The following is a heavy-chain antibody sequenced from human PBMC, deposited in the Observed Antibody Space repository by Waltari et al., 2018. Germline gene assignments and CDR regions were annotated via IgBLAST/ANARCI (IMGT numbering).Heavy chain of an antibody. CDR3: ARDPGPIVGAPDL. J-gene: IGHJ5*02. Sequence: QEQLVQSGSEVKKPGASVRVSCQASGYTFTDYHLHWFRQTPGQGFEVMGCFNPKNGDSNSAEKFLGRVTMTRDTSINTVYLDLSGLRSDDTAVFFCARDPGPIVGAPDLWGQGTLVTVSS. V-gene: IGHV1-2*02. D-gene: IGHD1-26*01. CDR1: GYTFTDYH. CDR2: FNPKNGDS.